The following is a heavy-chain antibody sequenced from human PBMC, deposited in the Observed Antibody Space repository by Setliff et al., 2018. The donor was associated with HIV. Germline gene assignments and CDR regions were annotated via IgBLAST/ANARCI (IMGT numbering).Heavy chain of an antibody. Sequence: GGSLRLSCAGSGFTFSSYNMHWVRQAPGKGLEWVSYISSSSGTIYYADSVKGRFTISRDNAKNSLYLQMNSLRAEDTAVYYCASALDKWLLLRRDAFDIWGQGTMVTVSS. J-gene: IGHJ3*02. V-gene: IGHV3-48*01. CDR1: GFTFSSYN. D-gene: IGHD3-22*01. CDR3: ASALDKWLLLRRDAFDI. CDR2: ISSSSGTI.